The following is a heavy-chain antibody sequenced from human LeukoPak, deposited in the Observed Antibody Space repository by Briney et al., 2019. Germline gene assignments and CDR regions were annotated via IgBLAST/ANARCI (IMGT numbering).Heavy chain of an antibody. V-gene: IGHV4-34*01. Sequence: SETLSLTCAVNGGSFSGYYWSWIRQPPGKGLEWIGEINHSGSTNYNPSLKSRVTISVDTSKNQFSLKLSSVTAADTAVYYCARVRLRFYYGSGSYYSSFDYWGQGTLVTVSS. CDR1: GGSFSGYY. D-gene: IGHD3-10*01. CDR3: ARVRLRFYYGSGSYYSSFDY. J-gene: IGHJ4*02. CDR2: INHSGST.